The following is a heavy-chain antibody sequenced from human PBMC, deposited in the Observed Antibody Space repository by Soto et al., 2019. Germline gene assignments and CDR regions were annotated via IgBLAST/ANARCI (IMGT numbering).Heavy chain of an antibody. CDR2: IYYSGST. V-gene: IGHV4-39*01. J-gene: IGHJ4*02. CDR3: ARHRRGYSGYDRTMVYYFDY. D-gene: IGHD5-12*01. Sequence: SETLSLTCTVSGGSISSSSYYWGWIRQPPGKGLEWIGSIYYSGSTYYNPSLKSRVTISVDTSKNQFSLKLSSVTAADTAVYYCARHRRGYSGYDRTMVYYFDYWGQGTLVTVSS. CDR1: GGSISSSSYY.